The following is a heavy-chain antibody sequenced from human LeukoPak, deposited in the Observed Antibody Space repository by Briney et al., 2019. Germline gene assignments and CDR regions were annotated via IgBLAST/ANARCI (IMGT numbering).Heavy chain of an antibody. Sequence: SETLSLTCAVHGGSFSGYYWSWIRQPPGKGLEWIGEINHSGSTNYSPSLKSRVTISVDTSKNQFSLKLSSVTAADTAVYYCARRACAYYYDSSGYFRYWGQGTLVTVSS. CDR2: INHSGST. CDR3: ARRACAYYYDSSGYFRY. V-gene: IGHV4-34*01. J-gene: IGHJ4*02. CDR1: GGSFSGYY. D-gene: IGHD3-22*01.